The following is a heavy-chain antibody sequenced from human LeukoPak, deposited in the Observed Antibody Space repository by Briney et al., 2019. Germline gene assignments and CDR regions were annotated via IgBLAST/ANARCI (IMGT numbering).Heavy chain of an antibody. CDR1: GYSFTSYW. CDR2: IYPGDSDT. Sequence: GESLKISCKGSGYSFTSYWIGWVRQMPGKGLEWMGIIYPGDSDTRYSPSFQGQVTISADKSISTAYPQWSSLKASDTAMYYCASSAAVYDILTGYATPGETWFDPWGQGTLVTVSS. V-gene: IGHV5-51*01. J-gene: IGHJ5*02. D-gene: IGHD3-9*01. CDR3: ASSAAVYDILTGYATPGETWFDP.